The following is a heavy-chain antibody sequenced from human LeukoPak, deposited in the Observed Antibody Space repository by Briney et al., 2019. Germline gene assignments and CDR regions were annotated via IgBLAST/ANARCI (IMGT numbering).Heavy chain of an antibody. CDR1: GFTFSNAW. V-gene: IGHV3-15*01. CDR3: TTDPTAAAYYYYYYMDV. D-gene: IGHD6-13*01. CDR2: IKSKTDGGTT. J-gene: IGHJ6*03. Sequence: SGGSLRLSCATSGFTFSNAWMSWVRQAPGKGLEWVGRIKSKTDGGTTDYAAPVKGRFTISRDDSKNTLYLQMNSLKTEDTAVYYCTTDPTAAAYYYYYYMDVWGKGTTVTVSS.